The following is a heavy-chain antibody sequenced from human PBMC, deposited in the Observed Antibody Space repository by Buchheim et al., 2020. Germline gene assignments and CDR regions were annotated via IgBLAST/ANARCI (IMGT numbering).Heavy chain of an antibody. CDR3: CQKAYYYYGMDV. Sequence: QVQLVESGGGVVQPGRSLRLSCAASGFTFSSYGMHWVRQAPGKGLEWVAVISYDGSNKYYADSVKGRFTISRDNSKNTRYLQMNSLRAEDTAVYYCCQKAYYYYGMDVWGQGTT. CDR1: GFTFSSYG. J-gene: IGHJ6*02. CDR2: ISYDGSNK. V-gene: IGHV3-30*03.